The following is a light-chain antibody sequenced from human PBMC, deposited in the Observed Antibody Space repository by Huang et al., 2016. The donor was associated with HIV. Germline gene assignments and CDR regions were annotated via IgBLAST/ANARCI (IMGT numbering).Light chain of an antibody. CDR2: LGS. CDR1: QSLLHSNGYNY. V-gene: IGKV2-28*01. J-gene: IGKJ4*01. CDR3: MQALQTPLLT. Sequence: DIVMTQSPLSLPVTPGEPASISCRSSQSLLHSNGYNYLDWYLQKPGQSPQLLIYLGSNRASGVHDRFSGSGSGTDFTLKISRVEADDVGVYYCMQALQTPLLTFGGGTKVEIK.